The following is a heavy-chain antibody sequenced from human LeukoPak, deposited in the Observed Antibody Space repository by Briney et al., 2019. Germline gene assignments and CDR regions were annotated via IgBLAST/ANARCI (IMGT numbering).Heavy chain of an antibody. D-gene: IGHD3-22*01. V-gene: IGHV3-23*01. Sequence: PGGSLRLSCAASEFTFSSYAMSWVRQAPGKGLEWVSAISSSGGSTYYADSVRGRFTISRDNSKNTVNLQMNSLRAEDTAVYYCAKKGYYDGSGYYMYYFDHWGQGTLVTVSS. CDR3: AKKGYYDGSGYYMYYFDH. CDR1: EFTFSSYA. J-gene: IGHJ4*02. CDR2: ISSSGGST.